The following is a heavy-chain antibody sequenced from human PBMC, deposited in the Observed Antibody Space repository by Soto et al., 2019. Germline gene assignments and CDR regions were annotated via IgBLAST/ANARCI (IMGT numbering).Heavy chain of an antibody. V-gene: IGHV4-31*03. CDR2: IYYSGST. D-gene: IGHD3-10*01. CDR1: GGSISSGGYY. Sequence: QVQLQESGPGLVKPSQTLSLTCTVSGGSISSGGYYWSWIRQHPGKGLEWIGYIYYSGSTYYNPSLKSRVTISVDTSKNQFSLKLSSVTAADTAVYYCATTPPRVHRGVIITPRMDAFDIWGQGTMVTVSS. CDR3: ATTPPRVHRGVIITPRMDAFDI. J-gene: IGHJ3*02.